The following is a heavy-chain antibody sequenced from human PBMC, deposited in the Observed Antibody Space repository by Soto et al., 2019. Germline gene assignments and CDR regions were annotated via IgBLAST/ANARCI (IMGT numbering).Heavy chain of an antibody. D-gene: IGHD5-18*01. CDR3: ARDLGTALVGFDYGMDV. CDR1: GFTFSSYW. CDR2: IKKDGSDK. V-gene: IGHV3-7*01. J-gene: IGHJ6*02. Sequence: AGGSLRLSCAASGFTFSSYWMSWVRQAPGKGLEWVANIKKDGSDKNYVDSVEGRFSIFRDNAKNSLYLQMYGLRAEDTAVYYCARDLGTALVGFDYGMDVWGQGTTVTVSS.